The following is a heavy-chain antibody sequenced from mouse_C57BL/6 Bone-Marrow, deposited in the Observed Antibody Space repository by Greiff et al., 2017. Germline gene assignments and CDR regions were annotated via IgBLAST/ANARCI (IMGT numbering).Heavy chain of an antibody. CDR3: DRSDYYSNPYYTMDY. CDR2: LDPANGNT. CDR1: GFNIKNTY. D-gene: IGHD2-5*01. J-gene: IGHJ4*01. Sequence: VQLQQSVAELVRPGASVKLSCTASGFNIKNTYMPWVKQRPEQGLEWIGRLDPANGNTKSAPKFPGKATIAAATSSNTAYLHHSSLTSENTAIYYSDRSDYYSNPYYTMDYWGQGTSVTVSA. V-gene: IGHV14-3*01.